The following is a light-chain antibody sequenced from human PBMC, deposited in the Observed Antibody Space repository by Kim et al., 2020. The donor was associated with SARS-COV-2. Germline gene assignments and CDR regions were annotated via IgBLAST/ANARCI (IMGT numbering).Light chain of an antibody. J-gene: IGKJ2*01. CDR3: QQYDSSPYT. CDR2: GAS. V-gene: IGKV3-20*01. Sequence: EIVLTQSPGTLSLSPGETVTLSCRASQSVRSSNLAWYQQKPGQAPRLLIYGASSRATGIPDRFSGSGSGTDFTLTISRLEPEDFAVYYCQQYDSSPYTFGQGTKWIS. CDR1: QSVRSSN.